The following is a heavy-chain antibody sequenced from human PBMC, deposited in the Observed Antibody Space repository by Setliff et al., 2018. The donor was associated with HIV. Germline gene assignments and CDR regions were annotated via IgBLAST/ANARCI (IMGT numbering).Heavy chain of an antibody. D-gene: IGHD6-19*01. CDR3: AREGQEEWLAPSMYNWFDP. J-gene: IGHJ5*02. V-gene: IGHV3-48*01. CDR1: GFDLSLYN. CDR2: IGSGSST. Sequence: PGGSLRLSCAASGFDLSLYNMNWVRQAPGKGLEWVAYIGSGSSTYYADSVKGRFTISRDNSKNTLYLQMNSLRAEDTAVYYCAREGQEEWLAPSMYNWFDPWGQGTLVTVSS.